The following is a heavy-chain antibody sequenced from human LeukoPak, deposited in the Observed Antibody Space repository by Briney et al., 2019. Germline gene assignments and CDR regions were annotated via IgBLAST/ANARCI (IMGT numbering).Heavy chain of an antibody. Sequence: GGSLRLPCAASGFTFSSYAMHWVRQAPGKGLEYVSAISSNGGSTYYANSVKGRFTISRDNSKNTLYLQMGSLRAEDMAVYYCATLGTTMVRGAWYPLSMDVWGQGTTVTVSS. J-gene: IGHJ6*02. V-gene: IGHV3-64*01. CDR1: GFTFSSYA. D-gene: IGHD3-10*01. CDR2: ISSNGGST. CDR3: ATLGTTMVRGAWYPLSMDV.